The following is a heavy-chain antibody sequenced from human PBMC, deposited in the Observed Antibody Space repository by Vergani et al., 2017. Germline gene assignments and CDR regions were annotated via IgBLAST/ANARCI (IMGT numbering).Heavy chain of an antibody. CDR2: IRSKANSYAT. CDR3: TRRGYSSGSGDY. V-gene: IGHV3-73*01. CDR1: GFTFSGSA. Sequence: EVQLLESGGGLVQPGGSLRLSCAASGFTFSGSAMHWVRQASGKGLEWVGRIRSKANSYATAYAASVKGRFTISRDDSKNTAYLQMNSLKTEDTAVYYCTRRGYSSGSGDYWGQGTLVTVSS. D-gene: IGHD6-19*01. J-gene: IGHJ4*02.